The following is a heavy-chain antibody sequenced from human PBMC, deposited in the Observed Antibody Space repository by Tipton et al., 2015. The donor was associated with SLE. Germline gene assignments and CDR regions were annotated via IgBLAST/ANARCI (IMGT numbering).Heavy chain of an antibody. J-gene: IGHJ6*02. Sequence: TLSLTCADYGGSFSSYYWAWVRQPPGKGLEWVGEINHSGTTNYSPSLKSRVTISEDTSKNHFSLKLSSVTAADTAVYYCAMGQWEPALAFWGQGTTVTVSS. CDR2: INHSGTT. CDR1: GGSFSSYY. CDR3: AMGQWEPALAF. V-gene: IGHV4-34*01. D-gene: IGHD1-26*01.